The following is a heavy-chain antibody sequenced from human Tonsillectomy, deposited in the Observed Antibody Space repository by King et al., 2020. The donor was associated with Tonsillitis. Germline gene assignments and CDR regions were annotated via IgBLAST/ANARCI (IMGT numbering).Heavy chain of an antibody. CDR2: IKEDGSDK. V-gene: IGHV3-7*01. CDR1: GFTFSRYW. Sequence: VQLVESGGGLVQPGGSLRLSCAVSGFTFSRYWMSWVRQAPGKGLEWVANIKEDGSDKHYVDSVKGRFTISRDNAKNSLFLQMNSLRAEDTAVYYCATEGGRSGSGYCGQGTLVTVSS. J-gene: IGHJ4*02. CDR3: ATEGGRSGSGY. D-gene: IGHD3-10*01.